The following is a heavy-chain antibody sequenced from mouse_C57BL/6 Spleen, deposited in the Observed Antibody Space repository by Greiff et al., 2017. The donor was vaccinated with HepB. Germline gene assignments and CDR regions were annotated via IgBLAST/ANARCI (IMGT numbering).Heavy chain of an antibody. CDR1: GYSITSGYY. J-gene: IGHJ4*01. CDR3: ARVVYYGNYDAMDY. Sequence: DVKLVESGPGLVKPSQSLSLTCSVTGYSITSGYYWNWIRQFPGNKLEWMGYISYDGSNNYNPSLKNRISITRDTSKNQFFLKLNSVTTEDTATYYCARVVYYGNYDAMDYWGQGTSVTVSS. V-gene: IGHV3-6*01. CDR2: ISYDGSN. D-gene: IGHD2-1*01.